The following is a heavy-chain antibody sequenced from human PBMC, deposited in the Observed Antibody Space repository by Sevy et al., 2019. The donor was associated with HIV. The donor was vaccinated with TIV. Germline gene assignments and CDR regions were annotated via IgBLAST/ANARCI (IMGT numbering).Heavy chain of an antibody. D-gene: IGHD6-19*01. CDR2: IWFHGTKE. CDR1: GFTFSSYG. Sequence: GGSLRLSCATSGFTFSSYGMHWVRQAPGKGLEWVSLIWFHGTKEYYSDSVEGRFTVSRDNSKNTLYLQLTSLRPEDTAVYYCARDRGVAGTRDFDYWGQGTLVTVSS. J-gene: IGHJ4*02. V-gene: IGHV3-33*01. CDR3: ARDRGVAGTRDFDY.